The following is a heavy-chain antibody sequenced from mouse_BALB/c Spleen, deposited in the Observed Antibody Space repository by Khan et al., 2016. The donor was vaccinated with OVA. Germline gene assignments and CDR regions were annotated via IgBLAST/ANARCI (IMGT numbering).Heavy chain of an antibody. V-gene: IGHV1-7*01. CDR1: GYTFTTYW. J-gene: IGHJ3*01. Sequence: QVQLKESGAELAKPGASVKMSCKASGYTFTTYWMHWVKQRPGQGLDWIGYINPSTGYTEYNQKFEDKATLTADKSSSTAYMQLNSLTSEDSAVYYCARRGVYGIFAYWGQGTLVTVSA. CDR2: INPSTGYT. D-gene: IGHD2-1*01. CDR3: ARRGVYGIFAY.